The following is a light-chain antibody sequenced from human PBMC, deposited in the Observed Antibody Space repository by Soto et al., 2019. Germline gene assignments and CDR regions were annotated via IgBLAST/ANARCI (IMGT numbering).Light chain of an antibody. J-gene: IGLJ1*01. CDR1: SSDVGGYNY. V-gene: IGLV2-11*01. Sequence: QSALTQRRSVSGSPGQSVTISCTGTSSDVGGYNYVSWYQQHPGKAPKVMIYDVSERPSGVPDRFSGSKSGNTASLTISGLQAEDEADYYCCSYAGSPRYVFGTGTKLTVL. CDR2: DVS. CDR3: CSYAGSPRYV.